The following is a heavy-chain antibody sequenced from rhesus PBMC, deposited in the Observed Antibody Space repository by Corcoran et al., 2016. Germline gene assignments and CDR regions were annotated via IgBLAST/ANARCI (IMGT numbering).Heavy chain of an antibody. J-gene: IGHJ5-2*02. V-gene: IGHV4-173*01. CDR1: GVSISSDY. Sequence: QLQLQESGPGLVKPSETLSLTCAVSGVSISSDYWSSTLQPPGKGLEWIGRISGSGGSTDYNPSLKSRVTISTDTSKNQFSLKLSSVTAADTAVYYCARGWLAAGPRLDVWGRGVLVTVSS. D-gene: IGHD6-13*01. CDR2: ISGSGGST. CDR3: ARGWLAAGPRLDV.